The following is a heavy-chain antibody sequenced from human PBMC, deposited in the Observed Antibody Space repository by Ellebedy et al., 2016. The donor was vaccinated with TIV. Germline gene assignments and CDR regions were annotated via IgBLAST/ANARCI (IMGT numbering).Heavy chain of an antibody. Sequence: AASVKVSCKASGYTFTSYGISWARQAPGQGLEWMGWISAYNGNTNYAQKLQGRVTMTTDTSTSTAYMELRSLRSDDTAVYYCARAPSRWGGNSDYYYGMDVWGQGTTVTVSS. CDR1: GYTFTSYG. D-gene: IGHD4-23*01. CDR2: ISAYNGNT. V-gene: IGHV1-18*04. J-gene: IGHJ6*02. CDR3: ARAPSRWGGNSDYYYGMDV.